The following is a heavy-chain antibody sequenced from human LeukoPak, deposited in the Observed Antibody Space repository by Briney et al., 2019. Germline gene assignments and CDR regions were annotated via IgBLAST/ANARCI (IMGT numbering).Heavy chain of an antibody. CDR2: ISSSTI. D-gene: IGHD3-10*01. CDR3: ARHRELRYYRDV. CDR1: GFTFRSYS. V-gene: IGHV3-48*01. Sequence: GGSLRLSCGASGFTFRSYSMNWVRQAPGKGLGWVSYISSSTIYYADSVKGRFTISRDNAENSLYLQMNSLRAEDTAVYYCARHRELRYYRDVWGKGTTVTVSS. J-gene: IGHJ6*03.